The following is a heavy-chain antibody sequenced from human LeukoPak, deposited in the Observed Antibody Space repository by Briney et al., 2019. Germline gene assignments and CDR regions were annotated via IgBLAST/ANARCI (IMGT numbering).Heavy chain of an antibody. D-gene: IGHD2-15*01. CDR2: IYYSGST. CDR1: GGSISSGGYY. CDR3: ARHAGGLANYYYYGMDV. J-gene: IGHJ6*02. V-gene: IGHV4-31*03. Sequence: PSETLSLTCTVSGGSISSGGYYWSWIRQHPGKGLEWIGYIYYSGSTYYNPSLKSRVTISVDTSKNQFSLKLSSVTAADTAVYYCARHAGGLANYYYYGMDVWGQGTTVTVSS.